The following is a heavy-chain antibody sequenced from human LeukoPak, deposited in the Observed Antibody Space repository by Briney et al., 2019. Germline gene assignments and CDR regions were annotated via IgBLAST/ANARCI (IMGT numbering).Heavy chain of an antibody. CDR1: GYTFSSYD. Sequence: ASVKVSCKASGYTFSSYDINWARQAPGQGLEWMGWMNPNSGNTGYAQKLQGRVTMTRDTSISTAYMELSSLACEDTAVYYCARVPSYNGGEGFYFYGLDVWGHGTTVTVSS. CDR2: MNPNSGNT. J-gene: IGHJ6*02. D-gene: IGHD2-21*01. CDR3: ARVPSYNGGEGFYFYGLDV. V-gene: IGHV1-8*01.